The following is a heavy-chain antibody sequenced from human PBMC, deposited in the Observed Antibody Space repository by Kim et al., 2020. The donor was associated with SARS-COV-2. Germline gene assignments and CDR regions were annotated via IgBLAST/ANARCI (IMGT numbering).Heavy chain of an antibody. J-gene: IGHJ3*02. V-gene: IGHV4-39*01. CDR3: TIAVAGGDAFDI. Sequence: YYHPSLKSRVTISVDTSKNQFSLKLSSVTAADTAVYYCTIAVAGGDAFDIWGQGTMVTVSS. D-gene: IGHD6-19*01.